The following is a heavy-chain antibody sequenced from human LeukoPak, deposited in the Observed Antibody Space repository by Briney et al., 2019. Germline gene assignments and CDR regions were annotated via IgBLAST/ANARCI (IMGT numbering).Heavy chain of an antibody. CDR1: GNYW. Sequence: PGGSLRLSCAASGNYWMHWVRQAPGKGLVWVSHINSDGSWTNYADSVTGRFTISRDNAKNTLYLQMNSLRAEDTAVYYCARDPVRRDSYWGQGTLVTVSS. D-gene: IGHD3-10*01. CDR2: INSDGSWT. J-gene: IGHJ4*02. V-gene: IGHV3-74*01. CDR3: ARDPVRRDSY.